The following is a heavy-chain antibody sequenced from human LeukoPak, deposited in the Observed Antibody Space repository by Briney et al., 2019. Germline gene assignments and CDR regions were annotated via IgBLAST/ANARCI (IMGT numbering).Heavy chain of an antibody. J-gene: IGHJ5*02. CDR1: GFTFSSYE. D-gene: IGHD3-10*02. CDR3: YGRYNWFDP. CDR2: ISSSGSTI. V-gene: IGHV3-48*03. Sequence: GGSLRLSCAASGFTFSSYEMNWVRQAPGKGLEWVSYISSSGSTIYYADSVKGRFTISRENAKNSLYLQMNSLRAEDTAVYYCYGRYNWFDPWGQGTLVTVSS.